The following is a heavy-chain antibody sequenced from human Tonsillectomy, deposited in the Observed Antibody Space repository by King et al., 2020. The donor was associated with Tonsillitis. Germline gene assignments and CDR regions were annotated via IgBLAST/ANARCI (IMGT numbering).Heavy chain of an antibody. D-gene: IGHD6-19*01. CDR2: IYSGGST. Sequence: VQLVESGGGLIKPGGSLRLSCAASGFTVSSNYMSWVRQAPGKGLEWVSVIYSGGSTYCADSVKGRFTISRDNSKNTLYLQMNSLGAEDTAGYYCARAGARSESSGWFDAFDIWGQDTMVTGSS. V-gene: IGHV3-53*01. J-gene: IGHJ3*02. CDR1: GFTVSSNY. CDR3: ARAGARSESSGWFDAFDI.